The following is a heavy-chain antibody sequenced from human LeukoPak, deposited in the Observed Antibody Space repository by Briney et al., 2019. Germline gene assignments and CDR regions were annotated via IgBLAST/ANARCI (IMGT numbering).Heavy chain of an antibody. CDR1: GFTFRDFG. J-gene: IGHJ5*02. CDR3: VKGGSSSHNWFDP. V-gene: IGHV3-30*02. Sequence: GSLRLSCAASGFTFRDFGMHWVRQAPGKGLEWVAFIRNDGSKDYYPDSVKGRFTISRDNSRTTLYLQMHSLRIEDTAVYYCVKGGSSSHNWFDPWGQGILVTVSS. CDR2: IRNDGSKD. D-gene: IGHD6-13*01.